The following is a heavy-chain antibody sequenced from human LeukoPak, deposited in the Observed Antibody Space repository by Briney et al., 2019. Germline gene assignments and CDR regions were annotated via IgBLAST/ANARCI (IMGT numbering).Heavy chain of an antibody. CDR2: IYTSGST. CDR3: ARDEGAIAAAASYTYNWFDP. J-gene: IGHJ5*02. D-gene: IGHD6-13*01. Sequence: PSETLSLTCTVSGGSISSYYWSWIWQPAGKGLEWIGRIYTSGSTNYNPSLKSRVTMSVDTSKNQFSLKLSSVTAADTAVYYCARDEGAIAAAASYTYNWFDPWGQGTLVTVSS. CDR1: GGSISSYY. V-gene: IGHV4-4*07.